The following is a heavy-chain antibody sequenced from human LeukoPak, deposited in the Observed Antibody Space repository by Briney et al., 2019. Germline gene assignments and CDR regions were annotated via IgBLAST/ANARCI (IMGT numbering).Heavy chain of an antibody. CDR3: ARDFYDGFALDY. V-gene: IGHV3-21*03. CDR2: IFSSSTYI. CDR1: GFTFSSYS. J-gene: IGHJ4*02. D-gene: IGHD2/OR15-2a*01. Sequence: GGSLRLSCAASGFTFSSYSMNWVRQAPGKGLEWVSFIFSSSTYIYYTDSVKGRFTISRDNARNSLYLQMDNLRAEDTGVYYCARDFYDGFALDYWGQGTLVTVSS.